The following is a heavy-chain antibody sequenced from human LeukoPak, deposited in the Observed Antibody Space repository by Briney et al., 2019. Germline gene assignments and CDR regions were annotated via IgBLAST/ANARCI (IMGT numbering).Heavy chain of an antibody. J-gene: IGHJ6*03. CDR2: INPSRST. CDR3: ARGRQEISMIIVVMTGVSYYLDV. D-gene: IGHD3-22*01. V-gene: IGHV4-34*01. Sequence: SETLSLTCAVYGGSFSGYYWTWIRQSPGEGLEWIGEINPSRSTYYNPSLKSRLTISRDTSKNQFSLRLSSVTAADTAVYYCARGRQEISMIIVVMTGVSYYLDVWGKGTTVTVS. CDR1: GGSFSGYY.